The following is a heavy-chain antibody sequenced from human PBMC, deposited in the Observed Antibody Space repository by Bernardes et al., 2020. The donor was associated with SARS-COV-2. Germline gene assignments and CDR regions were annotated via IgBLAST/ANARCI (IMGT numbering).Heavy chain of an antibody. D-gene: IGHD6-19*01. Sequence: ASVKVSCKASGYTFTSYGISWVRQAPGQGLEWMGWISAYNGNTNYAQKLQGRVTMTTDTSTSTAYMELRSLRSDDTAVYYCARDKVDGGIAVAGIYYYYGMDVWGQGTTVTVSS. CDR2: ISAYNGNT. CDR1: GYTFTSYG. J-gene: IGHJ6*02. V-gene: IGHV1-18*01. CDR3: ARDKVDGGIAVAGIYYYYGMDV.